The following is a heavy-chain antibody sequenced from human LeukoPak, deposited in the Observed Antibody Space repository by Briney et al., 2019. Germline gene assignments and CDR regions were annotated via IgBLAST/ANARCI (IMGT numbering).Heavy chain of an antibody. CDR3: ARKTIFGVVIAPSFDY. J-gene: IGHJ4*02. CDR2: IYHSGST. D-gene: IGHD3-3*01. V-gene: IGHV4-38-2*02. Sequence: SETLSLTCTVSGYSISSGYYWGWIRQPPGKGLGWIGSIYHSGSTYYNPSLKSRVTISVDTSKNQFSLKLSSVTAADTAVYYCARKTIFGVVIAPSFDYWGQGTLVTVSS. CDR1: GYSISSGYY.